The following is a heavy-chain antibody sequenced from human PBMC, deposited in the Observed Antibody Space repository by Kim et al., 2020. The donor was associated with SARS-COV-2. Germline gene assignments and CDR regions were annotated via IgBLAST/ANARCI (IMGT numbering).Heavy chain of an antibody. CDR1: GFTFSSYA. CDR2: ISGSGGST. D-gene: IGHD3-10*01. V-gene: IGHV3-23*01. Sequence: GGSLRLSCAASGFTFSSYAMSWVRQAPGKGLEWVSAISGSGGSTYYADSVKGRFTISRDNSKNTLYLQMNSLRAEDTAVYYCAKPRSYGSGSYPDYWGQGTLVTVSS. J-gene: IGHJ4*02. CDR3: AKPRSYGSGSYPDY.